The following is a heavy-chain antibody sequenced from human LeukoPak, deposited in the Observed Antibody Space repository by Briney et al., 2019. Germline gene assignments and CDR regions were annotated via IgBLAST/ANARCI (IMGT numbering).Heavy chain of an antibody. V-gene: IGHV3-23*01. J-gene: IGHJ4*02. D-gene: IGHD1-1*01. CDR1: GFTFSSYA. CDR3: ASARYNWNAYFEY. CDR2: ISGTGGSI. Sequence: GGSLRLSCAASGFTFSSYAINWVRQAPGKGLGWVSGISGTGGSIYYADSVKGRFTISRDNSKNTLYLQMNSLRAEDTAVYYCASARYNWNAYFEYWGQGSLVTVSS.